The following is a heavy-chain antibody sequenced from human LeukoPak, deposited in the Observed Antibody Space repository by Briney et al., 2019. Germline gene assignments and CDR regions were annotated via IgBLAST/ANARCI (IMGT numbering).Heavy chain of an antibody. V-gene: IGHV4-4*08. Sequence: SETLSLTCTVSGGSISSYYWSWIRQPPGKGLEWIGRIYTSGSTNYNPSLKSRVTISVDTSKNQFSLKLSSVTAADTAVYYCARAPDYGEINFDYWGQGILVTVSS. J-gene: IGHJ4*02. CDR1: GGSISSYY. CDR3: ARAPDYGEINFDY. D-gene: IGHD4-17*01. CDR2: IYTSGST.